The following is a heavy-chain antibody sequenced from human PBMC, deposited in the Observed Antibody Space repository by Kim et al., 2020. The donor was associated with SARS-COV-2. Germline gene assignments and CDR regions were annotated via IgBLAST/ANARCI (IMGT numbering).Heavy chain of an antibody. CDR1: GFTFSSYA. D-gene: IGHD6-13*01. J-gene: IGHJ4*02. CDR2: ISGSGGST. Sequence: GGSLRLSCAASGFTFSSYAMSWVRQAPGKGLEWVSAISGSGGSTYYADSVKGRFTISRDNSKNTLYLQMNSLRAEDTAVYYCAKDPRGYSSSWYSGQDVGYYFDYWGQGTLVTVSS. CDR3: AKDPRGYSSSWYSGQDVGYYFDY. V-gene: IGHV3-23*01.